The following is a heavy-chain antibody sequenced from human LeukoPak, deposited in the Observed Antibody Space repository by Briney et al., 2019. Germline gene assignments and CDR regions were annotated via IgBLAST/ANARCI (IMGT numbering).Heavy chain of an antibody. Sequence: SETLSLTCAVYGESFRGYYWSWIRQPPGKGLEWIGEINHSGSTNYNPSLKSRVTISVDTSKNQFSLKLSSVTAADTAVYYCARGTRYSSGWYFRALHTRDAFDIWGQGTMVTVSS. CDR1: GESFRGYY. V-gene: IGHV4-34*01. D-gene: IGHD6-19*01. CDR2: INHSGST. CDR3: ARGTRYSSGWYFRALHTRDAFDI. J-gene: IGHJ3*02.